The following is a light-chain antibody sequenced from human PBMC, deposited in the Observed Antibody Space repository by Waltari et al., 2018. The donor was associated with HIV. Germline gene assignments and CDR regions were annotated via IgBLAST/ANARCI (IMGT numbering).Light chain of an antibody. CDR1: SSDVGNYDL. V-gene: IGLV2-23*01. CDR3: CSYAGNNLV. CDR2: EGI. J-gene: IGLJ2*01. Sequence: QSALTQPASVSGSPGQSITVSCTGTSSDVGNYDLVSWYQQHPRKVPKVIIYEGIKRPAGVSNRFSGSKSGNTAALTISGLQPEDEADYYCCSYAGNNLVFGGGTKLTVL.